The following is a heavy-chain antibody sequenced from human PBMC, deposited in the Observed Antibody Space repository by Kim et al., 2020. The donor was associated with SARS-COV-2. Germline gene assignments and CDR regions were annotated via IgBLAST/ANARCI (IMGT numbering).Heavy chain of an antibody. V-gene: IGHV3-30*18. CDR3: AKEGWGSPSRRLYYYGMDV. CDR2: ISYDGSNK. J-gene: IGHJ6*02. CDR1: GFTFSSYG. D-gene: IGHD3-16*01. Sequence: GGSLRLSCAACGFTFSSYGMHWVRQAPGKGLEWVAVISYDGSNKYYADSVKGRFTISRDNSKNTLYLQMNSLRAEDTAVYYCAKEGWGSPSRRLYYYGMDVWGQGTTVTVSS.